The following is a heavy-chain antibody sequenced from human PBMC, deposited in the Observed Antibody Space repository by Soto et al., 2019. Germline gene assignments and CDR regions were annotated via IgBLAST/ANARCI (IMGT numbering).Heavy chain of an antibody. D-gene: IGHD3-22*01. CDR1: GFTFSSYA. V-gene: IGHV3-23*01. CDR3: AKGSLFYYDSSGYLIDY. Sequence: PGGSLRLSCAASGFTFSSYAMSWVRQAPGKGLEWVSAISGSGGSTYYADSVKGRFTISRDNSKNTLYLQMNSLRAEDTAVYYCAKGSLFYYDSSGYLIDYWGQGTLVTVSS. CDR2: ISGSGGST. J-gene: IGHJ4*02.